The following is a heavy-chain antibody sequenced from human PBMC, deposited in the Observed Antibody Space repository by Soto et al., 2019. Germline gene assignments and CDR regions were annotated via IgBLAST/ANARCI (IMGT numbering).Heavy chain of an antibody. D-gene: IGHD3-10*01. V-gene: IGHV3-66*01. J-gene: IGHJ3*01. CDR3: ASSPYGAAGAFDF. CDR2: IYSAGST. CDR1: GFPVSDKD. Sequence: GGSLRLSSAASGFPVSDKDMSWVRRAPGKGLEWVSIIYSAGSTYYADSVKGRFIISRDNSKNTVYLQLNSLRAEDTALYYCASSPYGAAGAFDFWGQGTMVTVSS.